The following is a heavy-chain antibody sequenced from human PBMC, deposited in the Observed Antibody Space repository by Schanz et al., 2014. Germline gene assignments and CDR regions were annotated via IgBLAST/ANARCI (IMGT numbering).Heavy chain of an antibody. D-gene: IGHD2-2*01. CDR3: AKVAPAATYLDS. CDR1: GFTFSGYA. J-gene: IGHJ4*02. CDR2: IVGGGGRT. V-gene: IGHV3-23*01. Sequence: EVQLLESGGGLVQPGGSLRISCAASGFTFSGYAMSWVRQAPGKGLEWVSSIVGGGGRTYYADSVKGRFAISRDNSKNTLYLQMNSLRDEGTAVYYCAKVAPAATYLDSWGLGTLVTVSS.